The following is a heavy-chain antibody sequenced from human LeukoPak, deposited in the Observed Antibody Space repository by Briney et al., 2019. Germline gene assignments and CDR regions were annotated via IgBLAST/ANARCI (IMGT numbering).Heavy chain of an antibody. J-gene: IGHJ2*01. V-gene: IGHV4-39*07. Sequence: SETLSLTCTVSGGSISRSGYYWGWIRQPPGKGLEWIGSIYYGGSTFYNPSLKSRLTISGDTSKNQFSLKLSTVTAADTAVYYCASNQWPNWYFDLWGRGALVTVSS. D-gene: IGHD6-19*01. CDR1: GGSISRSGYY. CDR2: IYYGGST. CDR3: ASNQWPNWYFDL.